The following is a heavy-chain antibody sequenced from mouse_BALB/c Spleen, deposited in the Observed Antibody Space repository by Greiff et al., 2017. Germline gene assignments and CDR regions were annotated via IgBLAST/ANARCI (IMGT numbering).Heavy chain of an antibody. CDR1: GFTFSSYT. D-gene: IGHD3-2*01. CDR3: ASPDSSGYPFAY. Sequence: DVKLVESGGGLVQPGGSRKLSCAASGFTFSSYTMSWVRQTPEKRLEWVAYISNGGGSTYYPDTVKGRFTISRDNAKNTLYLQMSSLKSEDTAMYYCASPDSSGYPFAYWGQGTLVTVSA. CDR2: ISNGGGST. J-gene: IGHJ3*01. V-gene: IGHV5-12-2*01.